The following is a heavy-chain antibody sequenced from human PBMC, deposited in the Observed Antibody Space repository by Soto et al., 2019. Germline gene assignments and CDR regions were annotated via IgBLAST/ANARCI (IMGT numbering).Heavy chain of an antibody. D-gene: IGHD2-2*01. CDR3: AHRLSCSSTSCYSGFDP. CDR1: GFSLSTSGVG. V-gene: IGHV2-5*02. J-gene: IGHJ5*02. Sequence: QITLKESGPTLVKPTQTLTLTCTFSGFSLSTSGVGVGWIRQPPGKAPEWLALIYWDDDKRYSPSLKSRLTITKDTSKNQVVLTMTNMDPVDTATYYCAHRLSCSSTSCYSGFDPWGQGTLVTVSS. CDR2: IYWDDDK.